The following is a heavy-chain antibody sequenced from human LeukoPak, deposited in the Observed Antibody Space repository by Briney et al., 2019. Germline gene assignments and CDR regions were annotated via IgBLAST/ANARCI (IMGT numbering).Heavy chain of an antibody. CDR1: GYTFTIYG. CDR2: ISAYNGKT. V-gene: IGHV1-18*01. CDR3: ARVAGIPGDWFDP. Sequence: GPSVKVSCKASGYTFTIYGISCVREACGQGLECMGWISAYNGKTNYAQKLQGRVTMTTGTSTATAYMELRSLRSDHTAVYYCARVAGIPGDWFDPWGQGTLVTVS. J-gene: IGHJ5*02. D-gene: IGHD6-19*01.